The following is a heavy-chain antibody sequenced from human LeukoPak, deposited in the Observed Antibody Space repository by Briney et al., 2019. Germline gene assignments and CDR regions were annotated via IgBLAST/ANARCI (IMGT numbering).Heavy chain of an antibody. Sequence: GGSLRLSCAASGFTFSSYAMSWVRQAPGKGLEWVSTIGGGGESTYYADSVKGRFTISRDNSKSTVYLQMNSLRAEDTAVYYCAKVLSGSQDYWGQGTLVTVFS. CDR1: GFTFSSYA. CDR2: IGGGGEST. V-gene: IGHV3-23*01. CDR3: AKVLSGSQDY. J-gene: IGHJ4*02. D-gene: IGHD1-26*01.